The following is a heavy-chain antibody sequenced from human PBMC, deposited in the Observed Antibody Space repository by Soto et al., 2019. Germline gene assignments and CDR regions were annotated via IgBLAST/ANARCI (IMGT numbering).Heavy chain of an antibody. CDR1: GFTFSSYA. V-gene: IGHV3-23*01. J-gene: IGHJ4*02. CDR2: ISGSGGTT. D-gene: IGHD3-22*01. CDR3: AKESLLYYYDSSGTFDY. Sequence: GGSLRLSCAASGFTFSSYAMSWVRQAPGKGLEWVSAISGSGGTTYYADSVKGRFTISRDNSKNTLYLQMNTLRAEDTAVYYCAKESLLYYYDSSGTFDYWGQGTLVTVSS.